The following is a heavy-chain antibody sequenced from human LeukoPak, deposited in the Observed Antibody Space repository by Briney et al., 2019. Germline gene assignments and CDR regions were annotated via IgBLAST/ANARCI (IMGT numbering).Heavy chain of an antibody. V-gene: IGHV4-59*01. CDR1: GGSINSYY. Sequence: PSETLSLTCTVSGGSINSYYWSWIRQPPGKGLEWIGYIYYSGSTNYNPSLKSRVTISVDTSKNQFSLKLSSVTAADTAVYYCARVSGGSLDYWGQGTLVTVSS. CDR2: IYYSGST. D-gene: IGHD1-26*01. CDR3: ARVSGGSLDY. J-gene: IGHJ4*02.